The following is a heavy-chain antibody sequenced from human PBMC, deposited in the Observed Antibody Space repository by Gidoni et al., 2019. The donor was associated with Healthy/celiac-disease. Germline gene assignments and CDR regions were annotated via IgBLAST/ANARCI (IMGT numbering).Heavy chain of an antibody. J-gene: IGHJ6*02. Sequence: GSEKYYVDSVKGRFTISTDNAKNSLYLQMNSLRAEDTAVYYCAREFMDWKGGTYYYGMDVWGQGTTVTVSS. V-gene: IGHV3-7*01. D-gene: IGHD1-1*01. CDR2: GSEK. CDR3: AREFMDWKGGTYYYGMDV.